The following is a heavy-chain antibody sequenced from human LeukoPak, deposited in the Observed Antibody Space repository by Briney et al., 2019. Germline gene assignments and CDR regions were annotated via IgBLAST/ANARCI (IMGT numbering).Heavy chain of an antibody. D-gene: IGHD6-19*01. V-gene: IGHV5-10-1*01. CDR2: IDPSDSYT. J-gene: IGHJ5*02. CDR1: GYSFTSYW. CDR3: ARQFRYSSGWYVSWFDP. Sequence: NHGESLKISCKGSGYSFTSYWISWVRQMPGKGLEWMGRIDPSDSYTNYSPSFQGHVTISADKSISTAYLQWSSLKASDTAMYYCARQFRYSSGWYVSWFDPWGQGTLVTVSS.